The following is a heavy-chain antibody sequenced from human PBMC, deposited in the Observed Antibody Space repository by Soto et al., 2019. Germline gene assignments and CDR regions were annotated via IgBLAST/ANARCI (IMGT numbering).Heavy chain of an antibody. J-gene: IGHJ6*02. CDR1: GGTFSSYA. Sequence: QVQLVQSGAEVKKPGSSVKVSCKASGGTFSSYAISWVRQAPGQGLEWMGGIIPIFGTANYAQKFQGRVTITADESTSPAYMELSSLRSEDTAVYYCARGAPCDSSSCNYYYYGMDVWGQGTTVTVSS. D-gene: IGHD6-13*01. V-gene: IGHV1-69*01. CDR2: IIPIFGTA. CDR3: ARGAPCDSSSCNYYYYGMDV.